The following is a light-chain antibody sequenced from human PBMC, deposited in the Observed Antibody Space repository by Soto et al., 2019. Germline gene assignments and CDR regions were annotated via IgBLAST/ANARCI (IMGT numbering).Light chain of an antibody. V-gene: IGKV3-11*01. CDR1: QSVDTY. J-gene: IGKJ4*01. CDR2: DTS. CDR3: QHRSNWPT. Sequence: EIVLTQSPATLSLSPGETATLSCRASQSVDTYLAWYQQRPGQPPRLLIYDTSNRATGIPARFSGGGSGTDFTLTISNLEPEDFAVYYCQHRSNWPTFDGGTKVDIK.